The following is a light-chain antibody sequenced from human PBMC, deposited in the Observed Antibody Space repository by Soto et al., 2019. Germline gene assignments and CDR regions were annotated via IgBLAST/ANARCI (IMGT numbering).Light chain of an antibody. J-gene: IGLJ3*02. V-gene: IGLV1-44*01. CDR3: ATWDDGLNGWV. CDR1: SSNIGSNA. Sequence: QSVVTQPPSASGTPGQRVTISCSGRSSNIGSNAVNWYQQFPGRAPKVLIYNNNERPSGVPDRFSGSKSGTSASLAISWLQSEDEADYYCATWDDGLNGWVFGGGTK. CDR2: NNN.